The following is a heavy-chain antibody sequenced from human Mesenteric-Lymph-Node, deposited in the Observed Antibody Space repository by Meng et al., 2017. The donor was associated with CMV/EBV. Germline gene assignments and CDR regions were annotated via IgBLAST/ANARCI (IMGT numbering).Heavy chain of an antibody. CDR2: INPNSGGT. V-gene: IGHV1-2*02. Sequence: ASVKVSCKASGYTFTSYGISWVRQAPGQGLEWMGWINPNSGGTNYAQKFQGRVTMTRDTSISTAYMELSRLRSDDTAVYYCARERGYGGNFDYWGQGTLVTVSS. D-gene: IGHD4-23*01. CDR3: ARERGYGGNFDY. J-gene: IGHJ4*02. CDR1: GYTFTSYG.